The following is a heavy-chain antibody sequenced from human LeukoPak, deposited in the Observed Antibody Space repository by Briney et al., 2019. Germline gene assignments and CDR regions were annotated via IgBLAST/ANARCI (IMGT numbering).Heavy chain of an antibody. V-gene: IGHV3-33*01. D-gene: IGHD2-8*01. CDR2: IWYDGSNK. Sequence: AGGSLRLSCAASGFTFRNYGMHWVRQAPGKGLEWVAVIWYDGSNKYYADSVKGRFTISRDSSKNTLYLQMNSLRADDTAVYYCARGWGVPTSYFDYWGQGTLVTVSS. CDR3: ARGWGVPTSYFDY. J-gene: IGHJ4*02. CDR1: GFTFRNYG.